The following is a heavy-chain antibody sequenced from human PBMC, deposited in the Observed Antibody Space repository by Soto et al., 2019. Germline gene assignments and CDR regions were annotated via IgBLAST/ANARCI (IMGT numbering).Heavy chain of an antibody. CDR2: ISPSSSFL. D-gene: IGHD3-10*01. CDR3: ERLGTDYGSGSPYYSDY. Sequence: GGSLRLSCAAPGFSFRSYYMNWVRQAPGRGLEWVSSISPSSSFLSYADSVKGRFTISRDNVKNSVNLQMNSLRAEDTAVYYCERLGTDYGSGSPYYSDYWGQGTLVTVSS. CDR1: GFSFRSYY. J-gene: IGHJ4*02. V-gene: IGHV3-21*06.